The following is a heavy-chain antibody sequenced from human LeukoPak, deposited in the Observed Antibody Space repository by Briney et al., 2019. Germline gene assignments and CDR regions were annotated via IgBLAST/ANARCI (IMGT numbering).Heavy chain of an antibody. CDR1: GGSFRGYY. CDR3: ARGPRSSRFDY. J-gene: IGHJ4*02. CDR2: INHSGST. V-gene: IGHV4-34*01. D-gene: IGHD6-13*01. Sequence: PSETLSLTCAVYGGSFRGYYWSWIRQPPGKGLEWIGEINHSGSTNYNPSLKSRVTISVDTSKNQFSLKLSSVTAADTAVYYCARGPRSSRFDYWGQGTLVTVSS.